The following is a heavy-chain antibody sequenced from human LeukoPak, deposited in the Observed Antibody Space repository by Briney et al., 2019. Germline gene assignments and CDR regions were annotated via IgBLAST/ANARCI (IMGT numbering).Heavy chain of an antibody. D-gene: IGHD6-13*01. CDR3: AKGVKYSSSWLWYNWFDP. J-gene: IGHJ5*02. V-gene: IGHV3-23*01. Sequence: PGGSLRLSCAASGFTFNNYAMSWVRQAPGKGLEWVSGISGAAGSTYYADSVKGRFTISRDNSKNTLYLQMNSLRAEDTAVYYCAKGVKYSSSWLWYNWFDPWGQGTLVAVSS. CDR1: GFTFNNYA. CDR2: ISGAAGST.